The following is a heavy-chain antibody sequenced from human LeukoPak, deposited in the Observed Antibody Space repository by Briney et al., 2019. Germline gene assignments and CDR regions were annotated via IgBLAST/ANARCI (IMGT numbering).Heavy chain of an antibody. CDR2: IYYSGST. D-gene: IGHD4-11*01. J-gene: IGHJ3*02. CDR3: ARTTGDAFDI. Sequence: SQALSLTCTVSGGSISSGGYYWSWIRQHPGKGLEWIGYIYYSGSTYYNPSLKSRVTISVDTSKIQFSLKLSSVTAADTAVYYCARTTGDAFDIWGQGTMVTVSS. V-gene: IGHV4-31*03. CDR1: GGSISSGGYY.